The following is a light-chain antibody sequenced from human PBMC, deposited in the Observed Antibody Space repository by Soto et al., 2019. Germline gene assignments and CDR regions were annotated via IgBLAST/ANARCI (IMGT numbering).Light chain of an antibody. CDR3: QQRHMWPST. J-gene: IGKJ5*01. CDR1: KSFRGL. Sequence: EVVLTQSPVTLSVSPGERATLSCRPSKSFRGLLAWYQQNPGPAPRLLVYDAYNRATGIPPRFSGSGSGTDFTLTISSLEPEDSAVYYCQQRHMWPSTFGRGTLLESK. V-gene: IGKV3-11*01. CDR2: DAY.